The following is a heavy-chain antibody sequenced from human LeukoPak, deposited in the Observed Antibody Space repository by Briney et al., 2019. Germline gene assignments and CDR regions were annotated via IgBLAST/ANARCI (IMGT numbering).Heavy chain of an antibody. Sequence: PSQTLSLTCAVSGGSISSGGYSWSWIRQPPGKGLEWIGYIYHSGSTYYNPSLKSRVTISVDTSKNQLSLKLSSVTAADTGVYYWAREPGFDSSGYLNWFDPWGQGTLVTVSS. CDR3: AREPGFDSSGYLNWFDP. D-gene: IGHD3-22*01. V-gene: IGHV4-30-2*01. CDR2: IYHSGST. CDR1: GGSISSGGYS. J-gene: IGHJ5*02.